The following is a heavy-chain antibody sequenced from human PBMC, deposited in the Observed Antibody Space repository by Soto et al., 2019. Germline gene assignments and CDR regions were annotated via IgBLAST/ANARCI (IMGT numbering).Heavy chain of an antibody. V-gene: IGHV3-23*01. CDR1: GFTFKNYD. Sequence: EVELLESGGGLVQPGGSLSPSCVPSGFTFKNYDMRWIRQPPGKGLEWVSGISGSGGVTYYADSVKGRFTISRDNSKNTLYLQMNSLRAEDTAIYYCAKNRQFRSYYESAGHYDNWGQGTLVTVSS. CDR2: ISGSGGVT. CDR3: AKNRQFRSYYESAGHYDN. J-gene: IGHJ4*02. D-gene: IGHD3-10*01.